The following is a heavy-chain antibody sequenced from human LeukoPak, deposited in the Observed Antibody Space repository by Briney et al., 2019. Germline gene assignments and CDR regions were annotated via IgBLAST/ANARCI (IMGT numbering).Heavy chain of an antibody. CDR1: GFSFSSFG. Sequence: GGSLRLSCAASGFSFSSFGVHWVRQAPGKGLEWVAVISYDGSYKFYADSVKGRFTISRDNPKKTLYLQMNSLRAEDTAVYYCARDPPFIIGTTFFDYWGQGTLVTVSS. V-gene: IGHV3-30*03. CDR3: ARDPPFIIGTTFFDY. D-gene: IGHD1-20*01. CDR2: ISYDGSYK. J-gene: IGHJ4*02.